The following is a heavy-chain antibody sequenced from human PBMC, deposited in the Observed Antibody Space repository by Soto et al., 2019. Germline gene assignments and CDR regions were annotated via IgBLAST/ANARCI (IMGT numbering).Heavy chain of an antibody. J-gene: IGHJ6*02. Sequence: PGGSLRLSCAASGFTFSSYAMHWVRQAPGKGLEWVAVISYDGSNKYYADSVKGRFTISRDNSKNTLYLQMNSLRAEDTAVYYCARDYQPDYYYYYGMDVWGQGTTVTVSS. CDR3: ARDYQPDYYYYYGMDV. D-gene: IGHD3-16*02. V-gene: IGHV3-30-3*01. CDR1: GFTFSSYA. CDR2: ISYDGSNK.